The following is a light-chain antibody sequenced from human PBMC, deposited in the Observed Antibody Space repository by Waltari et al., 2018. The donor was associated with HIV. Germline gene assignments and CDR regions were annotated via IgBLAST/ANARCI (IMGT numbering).Light chain of an antibody. J-gene: IGLJ3*02. V-gene: IGLV8-61*01. CDR2: TTN. CDR1: SGSVSTNSY. Sequence: QIVVTQEPSFSVSPGGTVTLTCGLSSGSVSTNSYPSWYQQTPGQPPRTLIYTTNTRSSGVPDRFSGSILGNKAALTITGAQADDESDYYCVLYMGSGIAVFGGGTKLTVL. CDR3: VLYMGSGIAV.